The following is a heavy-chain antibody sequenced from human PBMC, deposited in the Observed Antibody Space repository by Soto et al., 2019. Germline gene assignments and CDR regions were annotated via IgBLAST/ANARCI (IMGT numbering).Heavy chain of an antibody. D-gene: IGHD3-22*01. V-gene: IGHV1-18*01. CDR3: VRSSGYYYVGDY. Sequence: QVQLVQSGAEGKKPGASVQVSCKASGYTFTSYGISWVRQAPGQGLEWMGWISAYNGNTNYAQKLQGRVTMTTDTSTSTAYTELRSLRSDDTAVYYCVRSSGYYYVGDYWGQGTLVTVSS. J-gene: IGHJ4*02. CDR1: GYTFTSYG. CDR2: ISAYNGNT.